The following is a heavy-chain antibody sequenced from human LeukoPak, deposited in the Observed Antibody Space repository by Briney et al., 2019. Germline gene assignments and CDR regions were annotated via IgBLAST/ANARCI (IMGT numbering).Heavy chain of an antibody. D-gene: IGHD6-19*01. Sequence: GGSLRLSCAASGFTFSSHWMSWVRQAPGKGLEWVANIKEDGSEKNYVDSVKGRFTISRDNAENSVYLQMNDLRAEDTGVYYCVTKEPSTSGWSYWGQGTLVTVSS. CDR1: GFTFSSHW. CDR2: IKEDGSEK. J-gene: IGHJ4*02. V-gene: IGHV3-7*01. CDR3: VTKEPSTSGWSY.